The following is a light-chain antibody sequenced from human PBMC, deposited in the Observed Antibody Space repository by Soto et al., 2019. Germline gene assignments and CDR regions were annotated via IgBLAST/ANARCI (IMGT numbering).Light chain of an antibody. CDR1: QSVSTF. CDR2: DAS. CDR3: QQRSSWRVT. J-gene: IGKJ4*01. Sequence: EIVLTQFPATLSLSPGERATLSCRASQSVSTFLAWYQQKPGQAPRLVVYDASKRATGIPARFSGSGSGTGFTLTISSLEPEDFAVYYCQQRSSWRVTFGGGTKVDIK. V-gene: IGKV3-11*01.